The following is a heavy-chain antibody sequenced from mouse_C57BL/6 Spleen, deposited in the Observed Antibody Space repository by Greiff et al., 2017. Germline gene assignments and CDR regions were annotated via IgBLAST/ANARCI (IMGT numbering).Heavy chain of an antibody. CDR3: ARYMRQYYFDY. CDR1: GFTFTDYY. J-gene: IGHJ2*01. D-gene: IGHD6-1*01. CDR2: IRNKANGYTT. Sequence: EVKLMESGGGLVQPGGSLSLSCAASGFTFTDYYMSWVRQPPGKALEWLGFIRNKANGYTTEYSASVKGRFTISRDNSQSILYLQMNALRAEDSATYYCARYMRQYYFDYWGQGTTLTVSS. V-gene: IGHV7-3*01.